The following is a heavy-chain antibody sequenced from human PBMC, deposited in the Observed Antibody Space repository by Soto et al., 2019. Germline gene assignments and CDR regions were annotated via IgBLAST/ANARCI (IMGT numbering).Heavy chain of an antibody. D-gene: IGHD3-10*01. Sequence: SDTLSLTCTVSGGSVSSGSYYWSWIRQPPGKGLEWIGYIYYSGSTNYNPSLKSRVTISVDTSKNQFSLKLSSVTAADTAVYYCARDSGSHGGFDYWGQGTLVTVS. CDR3: ARDSGSHGGFDY. V-gene: IGHV4-61*01. CDR2: IYYSGST. J-gene: IGHJ4*02. CDR1: GGSVSSGSYY.